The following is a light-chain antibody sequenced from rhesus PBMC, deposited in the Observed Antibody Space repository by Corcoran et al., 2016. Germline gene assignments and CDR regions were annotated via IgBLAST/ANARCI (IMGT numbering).Light chain of an antibody. J-gene: IGKJ4*01. CDR2: AAS. CDR3: QHYYDNPLT. V-gene: IGKV1-25*02. Sequence: DIQMTQSPSSLSASVGDRVTISCRASQNIYSNLAWYQQKPGKAPKLLLYAASSLQTGIPSRFSGRGSGTDFTLTISSLQPEDSAAYYCQHYYDNPLTFGGGTKVELK. CDR1: QNIYSN.